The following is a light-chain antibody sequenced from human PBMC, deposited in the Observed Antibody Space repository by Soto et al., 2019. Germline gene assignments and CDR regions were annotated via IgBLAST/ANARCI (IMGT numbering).Light chain of an antibody. CDR2: EAS. J-gene: IGKJ3*01. Sequence: TQSPATLSVSPGKRATLSCRPIQSVRSNLAWHQQKPGRAPNVLIYEASTLQSGVPSRFSGSGSGTEFTLTISSLQPEDFATYYCQQLNSYPFTFGPGTKVDIK. CDR1: QSVRSN. CDR3: QQLNSYPFT. V-gene: IGKV1-9*01.